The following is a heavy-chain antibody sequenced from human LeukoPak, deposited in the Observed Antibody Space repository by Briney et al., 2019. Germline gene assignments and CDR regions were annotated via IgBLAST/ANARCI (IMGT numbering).Heavy chain of an antibody. J-gene: IGHJ4*02. CDR3: ARDPLDCSGGSCSDY. CDR1: GRTFSSYA. V-gene: IGHV1-69*05. Sequence: ASVNVSCNASGRTFSSYAISWVRQAPGQGLEWMGRIIPIFGTANYAQKFQGRVTITTDESTSTAYMELSSLRSEDTAVYYCARDPLDCSGGSCSDYWGQGTLVTVSS. D-gene: IGHD2-15*01. CDR2: IIPIFGTA.